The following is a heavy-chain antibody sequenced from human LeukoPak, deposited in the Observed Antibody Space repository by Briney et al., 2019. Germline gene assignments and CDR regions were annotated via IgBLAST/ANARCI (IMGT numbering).Heavy chain of an antibody. V-gene: IGHV3-33*06. J-gene: IGHJ4*02. CDR1: KFTFSHYG. CDR3: AKDAQRGFDYSNSLEN. Sequence: PGGSLRLSCAASKFTFSHYGMHWVRQAPGKGLGWVAVIWNDGSNQYYADSVKGRFTVSRDNSQNTLYLQMNSLRPEDTAVYYCAKDAQRGFDYSNSLENWGQGILVTVSS. CDR2: IWNDGSNQ. D-gene: IGHD4-11*01.